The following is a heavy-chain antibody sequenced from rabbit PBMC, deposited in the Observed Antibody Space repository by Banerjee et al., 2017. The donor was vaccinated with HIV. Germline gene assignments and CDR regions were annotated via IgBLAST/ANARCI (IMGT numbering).Heavy chain of an antibody. CDR1: GFDFSSYW. CDR3: ARDLAGVIGWNFSL. CDR2: IDTSSGNT. J-gene: IGHJ4*01. Sequence: QEQLKETGGGLVQPGGSLTLSCKASGFDFSSYWMSWVRQAPGKGLEWIACIDTSSGNTWYASWAKGRFTISKTSSTTVTLQMTSLTAADTATYFCARDLAGVIGWNFSLWGPGTLVTVS. V-gene: IGHV1S45*01. D-gene: IGHD4-1*01.